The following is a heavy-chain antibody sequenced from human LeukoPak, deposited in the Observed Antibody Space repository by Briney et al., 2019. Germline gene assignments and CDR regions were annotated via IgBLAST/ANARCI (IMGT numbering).Heavy chain of an antibody. CDR3: ARGFKIFPVYYYMDV. D-gene: IGHD3-3*01. CDR1: GGSFSGYY. CDR2: INHSGST. V-gene: IGHV4-34*01. J-gene: IGHJ6*03. Sequence: SETLSLTCAVYGGSFSGYYWSWIRQPPGKGLEWIGKINHSGSTNYNPSLKSRVTISVDTSKNQFSLKLSSVTAADTAVYYCARGFKIFPVYYYMDVWGKGTTVTVSS.